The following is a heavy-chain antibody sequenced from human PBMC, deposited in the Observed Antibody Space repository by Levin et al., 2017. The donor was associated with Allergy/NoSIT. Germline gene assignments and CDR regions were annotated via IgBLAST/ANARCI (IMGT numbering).Heavy chain of an antibody. Sequence: GESLKISCAASGFTFSDHFMEWVRQAPGQGLEWVGRIRKKPNSYSTTYAASVKGRFIISRDDSKPSVYLQMNSLKTEDTAVYYCARVLDYYDSSGYSVDAFDIWGQGTMVTVSS. CDR3: ARVLDYYDSSGYSVDAFDI. V-gene: IGHV3-72*01. CDR2: IRKKPNSYST. D-gene: IGHD3-22*01. J-gene: IGHJ3*02. CDR1: GFTFSDHF.